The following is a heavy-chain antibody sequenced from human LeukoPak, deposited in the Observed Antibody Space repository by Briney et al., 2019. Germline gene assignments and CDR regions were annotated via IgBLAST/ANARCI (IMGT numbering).Heavy chain of an antibody. Sequence: TGGSLRLSCAASGFTFSIYWMSWVRQAPGKGLEWVANINQDGSEEYYVDSLKGRFTISRDNAKNSLYLQMNSLRADDTAVYYCARYCSIGSRFDYWGQGTLVTVSS. CDR1: GFTFSIYW. V-gene: IGHV3-7*04. CDR3: ARYCSIGSRFDY. D-gene: IGHD2-15*01. CDR2: INQDGSEE. J-gene: IGHJ4*02.